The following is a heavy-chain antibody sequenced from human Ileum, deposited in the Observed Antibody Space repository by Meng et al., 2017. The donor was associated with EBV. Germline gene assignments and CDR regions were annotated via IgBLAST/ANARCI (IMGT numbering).Heavy chain of an antibody. Sequence: LNVTGWGPETVKPSQPRPLHDTASPGSTRISISYWRWIRQPPGKGLEWIGSISYSGNTSYNPSLKSRVTISAGTSNKQFSLKLSSVTAADTAVYYCARRLHSSGLQWGQGTLVTVSS. CDR1: PGSTRISISY. CDR2: ISYSGNT. J-gene: IGHJ4*02. D-gene: IGHD6-6*01. CDR3: ARRLHSSGLQ. V-gene: IGHV4-39*01.